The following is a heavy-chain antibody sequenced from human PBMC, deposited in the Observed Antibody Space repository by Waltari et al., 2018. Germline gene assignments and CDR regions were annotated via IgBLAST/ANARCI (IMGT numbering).Heavy chain of an antibody. Sequence: QVQLVESGGGVVQPGRSLRLSCAASGFTFSSYAMHWVRQAPGKGLEWVAVISYDGSNKYYADSVKGRFTISRDNSKNTLYLQMNSLRAEDTAVYYCARAGPMVRGASLDYWGQGTLVTVSS. D-gene: IGHD3-10*01. J-gene: IGHJ4*02. CDR1: GFTFSSYA. CDR3: ARAGPMVRGASLDY. V-gene: IGHV3-30-3*01. CDR2: ISYDGSNK.